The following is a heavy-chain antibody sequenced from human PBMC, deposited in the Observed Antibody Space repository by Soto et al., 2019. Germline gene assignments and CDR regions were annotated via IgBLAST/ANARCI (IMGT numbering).Heavy chain of an antibody. J-gene: IGHJ4*02. V-gene: IGHV1-69*06. CDR2: IIPIFGTA. Sequence: ASVKVSCKASGGTFSSYAISWVRQAPGQGLEWMGGIIPIFGTANYAQKFQGRVTITADKSTSTAYMELSSLRSEDTAVYYCAKDLDHLVVLTAIFDSWGQGTLVTVSS. CDR1: GGTFSSYA. D-gene: IGHD2-21*02. CDR3: AKDLDHLVVLTAIFDS.